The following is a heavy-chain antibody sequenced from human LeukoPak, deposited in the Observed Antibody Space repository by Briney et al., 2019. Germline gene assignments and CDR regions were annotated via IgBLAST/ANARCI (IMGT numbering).Heavy chain of an antibody. Sequence: ASVKVSCKASGYTFTGYYMHWVRQAPGQGLEWMGWINPNSGGTNYAQKFQGRVTMTRDTSISTAYMELSSLRSEDTAVYYCARDLPIAVAGTRLRGYFDYWGQGTLVTVSS. CDR1: GYTFTGYY. CDR2: INPNSGGT. J-gene: IGHJ4*02. V-gene: IGHV1-2*02. D-gene: IGHD6-19*01. CDR3: ARDLPIAVAGTRLRGYFDY.